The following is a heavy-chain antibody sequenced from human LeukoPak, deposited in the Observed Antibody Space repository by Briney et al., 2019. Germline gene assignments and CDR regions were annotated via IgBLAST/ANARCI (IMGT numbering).Heavy chain of an antibody. V-gene: IGHV3-21*01. Sequence: GGSLRLSCAASGFTFSSYSMNWVRQAPGKGLEWVSSISSSSSYIYYADSVKGRFTISRDNAKNSLYLQMNSLRAEDTAVYYCARVGVHSSSSAGRFDPWGQGTLVTVSS. D-gene: IGHD6-6*01. J-gene: IGHJ5*02. CDR3: ARVGVHSSSSAGRFDP. CDR2: ISSSSSYI. CDR1: GFTFSSYS.